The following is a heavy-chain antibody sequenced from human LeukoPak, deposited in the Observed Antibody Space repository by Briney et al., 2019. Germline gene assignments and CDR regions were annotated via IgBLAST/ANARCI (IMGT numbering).Heavy chain of an antibody. Sequence: PSETLSLTYTVSGGSISSYYWNWIRQPPGKGPEWIGCISDTGTTKYNPAFKSRVTISVDTSKNQFSLKLTSVTAADTAVYFCATGYYEPFEKWGQGTLVSVSS. CDR3: ATGYYEPFEK. CDR2: ISDTGTT. D-gene: IGHD3-22*01. J-gene: IGHJ4*02. CDR1: GGSISSYY. V-gene: IGHV4-59*01.